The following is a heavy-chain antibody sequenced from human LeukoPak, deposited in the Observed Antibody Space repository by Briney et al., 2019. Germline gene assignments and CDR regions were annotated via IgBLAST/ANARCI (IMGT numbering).Heavy chain of an antibody. J-gene: IGHJ6*02. Sequence: PSETLSLTCAVYGGSFSGYYWSWIRQPPGKGLEWIGEINHSGSTNYNLSLKSRVTISVDTSKNQFSLKLSSVTAADTAVYYCASRTGYSYYYYYGMDVWGQGTTVTVSS. CDR2: INHSGST. CDR1: GGSFSGYY. CDR3: ASRTGYSYYYYYGMDV. D-gene: IGHD2-2*02. V-gene: IGHV4-34*01.